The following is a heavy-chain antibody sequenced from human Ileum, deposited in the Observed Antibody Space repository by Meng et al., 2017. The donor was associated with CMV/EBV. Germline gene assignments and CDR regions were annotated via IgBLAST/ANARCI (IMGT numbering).Heavy chain of an antibody. CDR3: ALRTGSCSGGRCYLPFHY. CDR1: GFSFTSHG. CDR2: IPYDESYN. V-gene: IGHV3-30*02. Sequence: GGSLRLSCAAFGFSFTSHGMHWVRQAPGKGLEWVSFIPYDESYNYYADSVKGRFTISKDNSKNALYLQMNSLTTEDTAVYYCALRTGSCSGGRCYLPFHYWGQGTLVTVSS. J-gene: IGHJ4*02. D-gene: IGHD2-15*01.